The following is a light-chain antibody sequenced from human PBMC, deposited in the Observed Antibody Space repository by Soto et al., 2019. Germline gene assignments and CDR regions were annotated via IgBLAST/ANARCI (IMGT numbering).Light chain of an antibody. J-gene: IGLJ1*01. CDR3: CSYAGSYTPYV. V-gene: IGLV2-11*01. CDR2: DVT. Sequence: QSALTQPASVSGSPGQSITISCTDISADVATSNFVSWYQHHPGKAPRLILYDVTKRPSGVPGRFSGSKSGNTASLTISGLQAEDEADYYCCSYAGSYTPYVFGTGTKLTVL. CDR1: SADVATSNF.